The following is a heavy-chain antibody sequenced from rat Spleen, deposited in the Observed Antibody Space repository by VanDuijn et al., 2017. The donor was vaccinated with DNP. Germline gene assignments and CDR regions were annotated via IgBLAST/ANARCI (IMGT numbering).Heavy chain of an antibody. CDR1: GFNFNDNW. D-gene: IGHD1-11*01. CDR2: ISHDDSGT. V-gene: IGHV5-29*01. J-gene: IGHJ3*01. CDR3: ASTRGNYGGYSVADWFAY. Sequence: EVRLVESGGGLVQPGSSLKLSCAASGFNFNDNWMGWVRQAPGKGLEWVATISHDDSGTYYRDSVKGRFTISRDNAKSTLYLQMDSLRSEDTATYYCASTRGNYGGYSVADWFAYWGQGTLVTVSS.